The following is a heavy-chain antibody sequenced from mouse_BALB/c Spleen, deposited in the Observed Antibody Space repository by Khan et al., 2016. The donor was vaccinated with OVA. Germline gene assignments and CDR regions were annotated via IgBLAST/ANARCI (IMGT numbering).Heavy chain of an antibody. J-gene: IGHJ3*01. CDR2: INPSNGYT. CDR1: GYTFTSYN. D-gene: IGHD2-4*01. CDR3: TRGGAWATMISWLAY. V-gene: IGHV1S81*02. Sequence: QVQLQQPGAELVKPGASMKLSCKASGYTFTSYNMYWVKQRPGQGLEWIGGINPSNGYTNFNEKFESKAPLTVDKSSSTAYMQLSGLTSEDSEVYYGTRGGAWATMISWLAYWGQGTLVTVSA.